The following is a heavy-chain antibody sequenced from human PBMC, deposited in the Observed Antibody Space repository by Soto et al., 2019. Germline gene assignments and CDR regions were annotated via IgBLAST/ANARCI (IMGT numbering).Heavy chain of an antibody. Sequence: GGSLRLSCAASGFTFSSYAMHWVRQAPGKGLEWVAVISYDGSNKYYADSVKGRFTISRDNSKNTLYLQMNSLRAEDTAVYYCARVSIAARLCYYYGMDVWGQGTTVTVSS. CDR1: GFTFSSYA. J-gene: IGHJ6*02. V-gene: IGHV3-30-3*01. D-gene: IGHD6-6*01. CDR2: ISYDGSNK. CDR3: ARVSIAARLCYYYGMDV.